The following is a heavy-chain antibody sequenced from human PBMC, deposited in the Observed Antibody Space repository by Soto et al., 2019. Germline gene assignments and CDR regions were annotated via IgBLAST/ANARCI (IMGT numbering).Heavy chain of an antibody. J-gene: IGHJ4*02. CDR2: IFYSGST. CDR1: GVSLTSGTYY. V-gene: IGHV4-31*03. Sequence: HVQLQESGPGLVKPSQTLSLTCSVSGVSLTSGTYYWSWIRQHPGKGLEWIGYIFYSGSTDYNPSLKSRVNISVDTSKNQFSLKLSSVTAADTAVYYCASTEDFFDYWGQGTLVTVSS. CDR3: ASTEDFFDY.